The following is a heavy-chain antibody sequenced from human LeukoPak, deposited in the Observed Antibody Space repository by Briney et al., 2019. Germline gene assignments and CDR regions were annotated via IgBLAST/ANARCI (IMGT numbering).Heavy chain of an antibody. CDR1: GFTFSSYS. CDR2: ISSSSSTI. CDR3: AREGPNDAFDI. V-gene: IGHV3-48*01. Sequence: GGSLRLSCAASGFTFSSYSMNWVRQAPGKGLEWVSYISSSSSTIYYADSVKGRFNISRDNAKNSLYLQMNSLRAEDTAVYYCAREGPNDAFDIWGQGTMVTVSS. J-gene: IGHJ3*02.